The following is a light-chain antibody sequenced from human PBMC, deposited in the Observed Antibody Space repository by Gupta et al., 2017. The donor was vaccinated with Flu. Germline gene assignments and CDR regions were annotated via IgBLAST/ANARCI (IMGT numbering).Light chain of an antibody. Sequence: PPSLSASVGERVTITCRPSKSISIYLEWYQQKAGKAPKLLIYGTSSVQSGVTSRFSGSGSGTDFTLSISRLQPEDFANYYCQQSDVTPRTFGQGTKVEIK. CDR1: KSISIY. CDR2: GTS. V-gene: IGKV1-39*01. J-gene: IGKJ1*01. CDR3: QQSDVTPRT.